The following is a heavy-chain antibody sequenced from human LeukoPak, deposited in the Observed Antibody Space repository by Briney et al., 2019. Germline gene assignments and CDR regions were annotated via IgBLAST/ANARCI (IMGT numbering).Heavy chain of an antibody. J-gene: IGHJ4*02. CDR2: ISGSGSST. V-gene: IGHV3-23*01. Sequence: PGGSLRLSCAASGFTFRSYAMSWVRQAPGKGLEWVSAISGSGSSTYYADSVKGRYTISRDNSKNTLYLQMNSLRAEDTAVYYCAKDFSGYDTCDYWGQGTLVTVSS. CDR3: AKDFSGYDTCDY. CDR1: GFTFRSYA. D-gene: IGHD5-12*01.